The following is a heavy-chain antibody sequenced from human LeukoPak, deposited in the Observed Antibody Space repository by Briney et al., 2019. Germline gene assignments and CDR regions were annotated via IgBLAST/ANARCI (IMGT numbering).Heavy chain of an antibody. CDR2: INHSGST. V-gene: IGHV4-34*01. Sequence: SETLSLTCAVYGGSFSGYYWSWIRQPPGKGLEWIGEINHSGSTNYNPSLKSRVTISLDTSKNQFSLKLSSVTAADTAVYYCARVGGSGWPRGKFDYWGQGTLVTVSS. J-gene: IGHJ4*02. CDR1: GGSFSGYY. D-gene: IGHD6-19*01. CDR3: ARVGGSGWPRGKFDY.